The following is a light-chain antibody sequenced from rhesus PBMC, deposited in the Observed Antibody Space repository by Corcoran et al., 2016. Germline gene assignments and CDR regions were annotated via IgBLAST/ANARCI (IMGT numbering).Light chain of an antibody. J-gene: IGKJ2*01. CDR1: ENVNAF. V-gene: IGKV1-74*01. Sequence: DIQMTQSPSSLSASVGDRVTITCRASENVNAFVNCYQQKPGKASRLLIYTATSLKSGVPSRFSGDRSGTDYTFTSSSLQSEDVATYYCQHNYGPPYSFGQGTRVEIK. CDR2: TAT. CDR3: QHNYGPPYS.